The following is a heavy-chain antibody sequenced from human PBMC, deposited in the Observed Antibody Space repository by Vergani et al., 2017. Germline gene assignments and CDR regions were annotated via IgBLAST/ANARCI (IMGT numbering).Heavy chain of an antibody. J-gene: IGHJ4*02. V-gene: IGHV4-30-2*05. CDR3: ARETGITMVRGVIDY. CDR1: GGSISSGGYS. D-gene: IGHD3-10*01. CDR2: IYHSGST. Sequence: QLQLQESGSGLVKPSQTLSLTCAVSGGSISSGGYSWSWIRQPPGKGLEWIGYIYHSGSTYYNPSLKSRVTISVDTSKNQFSLKLSSVTAADTAVYYCARETGITMVRGVIDYWGQGTLVTVSS.